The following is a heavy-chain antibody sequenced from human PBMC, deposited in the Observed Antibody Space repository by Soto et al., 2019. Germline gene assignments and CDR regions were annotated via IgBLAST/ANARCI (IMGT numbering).Heavy chain of an antibody. CDR3: AREDLGGATNCGMDV. CDR1: GFTFSSYG. Sequence: QVQLVESGGGVVQPGRSLRLSCAASGFTFSSYGMHWVRQAPGKGLEWVAVIWYDGSNKYYADSVKGRFTISRDNSKNTRYLHMNSLRAEDTAVSYCAREDLGGATNCGMDVWGQGTTFTVSS. V-gene: IGHV3-33*01. J-gene: IGHJ6*02. D-gene: IGHD1-26*01. CDR2: IWYDGSNK.